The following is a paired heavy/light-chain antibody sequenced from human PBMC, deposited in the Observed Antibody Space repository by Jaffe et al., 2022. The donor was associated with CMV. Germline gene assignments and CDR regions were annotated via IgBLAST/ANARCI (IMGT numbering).Heavy chain of an antibody. D-gene: IGHD2-8*01. CDR3: ASSSGRRVSPGSYYYSYYMDV. CDR1: GGSFSSYA. CDR2: IIPVPGTP. J-gene: IGHJ6*03. Sequence: QVQLVQSGAEMKKPGSSVKVSCKASGGSFSSYAINWVRQAPGQGLEWMGRIIPVPGTPNYAQRFQGRVTITADKSTSTAYMELSSLRSEDTAVYYCASSSGRRVSPGSYYYSYYMDVWGKGTTVTVSS. V-gene: IGHV1-69*09.
Light chain of an antibody. CDR3: QKRGNWPR. V-gene: IGKV3-11*01. CDR1: QSVGSY. CDR2: DSS. Sequence: EFVLTQSPATLSLSPGERATLSCRASQSVGSYLAWYQQKPGQAPRLLIYDSSNRATGIPPRFSGSGFGTDFTLTISSLEPEDFAVYYCQKRGNWPRFGQGTKLEIK. J-gene: IGKJ2*03.